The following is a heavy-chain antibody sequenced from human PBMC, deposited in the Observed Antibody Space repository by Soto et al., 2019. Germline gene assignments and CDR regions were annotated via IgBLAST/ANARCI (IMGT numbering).Heavy chain of an antibody. CDR3: ARDSVYDYGDYVWYFDL. J-gene: IGHJ2*01. CDR1: GFTFSSYS. D-gene: IGHD4-17*01. V-gene: IGHV3-48*02. Sequence: PGGSLRLSCAASGFTFSSYSMNWVRQAPGKGLEWVSYISSSSSTIYYADSVKGRFTISRDNAKNSLYLQMNSLRDEDTAVYYCARDSVYDYGDYVWYFDLWGRGTLVTVSS. CDR2: ISSSSSTI.